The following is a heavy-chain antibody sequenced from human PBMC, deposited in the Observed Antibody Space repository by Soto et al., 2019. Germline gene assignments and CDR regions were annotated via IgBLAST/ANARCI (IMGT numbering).Heavy chain of an antibody. D-gene: IGHD3-3*01. CDR1: GGAFIGYY. CDR2: INHSGST. V-gene: IGHV4-34*01. Sequence: PSETLSLTCAVYGGAFIGYYWICGGHPPLKGVEWIGEINHSGSTNYNPSLKSRVTISVDTSKNQFSLKLSSVTAADTAVYYCARGTGVVYYYYYGMDVWGQGTTVTVSS. CDR3: ARGTGVVYYYYYGMDV. J-gene: IGHJ6*02.